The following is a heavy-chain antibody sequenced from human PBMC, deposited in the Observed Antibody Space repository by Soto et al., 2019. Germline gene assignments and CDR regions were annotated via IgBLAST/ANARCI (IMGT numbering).Heavy chain of an antibody. CDR1: GFTFSSYA. Sequence: PGGSLRLSCAASGFTFSSYAMHWVRQAPGKGLEWVSGIANSGANIYYADSVKGRFTISRDNSKNTLYLQMNSLRAEDTAVYYCAKYKGGWSYSDYWGQGTLVTVS. CDR3: AKYKGGWSYSDY. J-gene: IGHJ4*02. V-gene: IGHV3-23*01. CDR2: IANSGANI. D-gene: IGHD6-19*01.